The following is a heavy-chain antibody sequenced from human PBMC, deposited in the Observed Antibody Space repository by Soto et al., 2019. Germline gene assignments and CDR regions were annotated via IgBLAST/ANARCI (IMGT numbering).Heavy chain of an antibody. CDR2: IWYGGSNK. D-gene: IGHD2-8*01. Sequence: PGGSLRLSCAASGFTFSSYGMHWVRQAPGKGLEWVAIIWYGGSNKYYADSVKGRFTISRDNSKNTLYLQMNSLRAEDTAVYYCARDSFEGYCTNGVCSTGPYWGQGTLVTVSS. CDR3: ARDSFEGYCTNGVCSTGPY. V-gene: IGHV3-33*01. J-gene: IGHJ4*02. CDR1: GFTFSSYG.